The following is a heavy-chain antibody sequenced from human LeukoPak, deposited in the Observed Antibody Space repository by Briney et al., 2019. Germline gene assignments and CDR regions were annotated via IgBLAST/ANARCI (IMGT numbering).Heavy chain of an antibody. Sequence: GGSLRLSCAASGFTFSSHWMSWVRQAPGKGLEWVANINQGGNDRNYVDSVKGRFTISRDNAENSLYLQMNSLRVEDTAFYYCARDLAYSRLDYWGQGMLVTVSS. CDR3: ARDLAYSRLDY. CDR1: GFTFSSHW. D-gene: IGHD5-18*01. CDR2: INQGGNDR. V-gene: IGHV3-7*01. J-gene: IGHJ4*02.